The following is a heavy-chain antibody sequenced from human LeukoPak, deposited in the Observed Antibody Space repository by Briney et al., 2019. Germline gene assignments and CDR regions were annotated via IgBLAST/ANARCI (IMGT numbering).Heavy chain of an antibody. Sequence: PSETLSLTCTVSGGSISSYYWSWIRQPPGKGLEWIGYIYYSGSTNYNPSLKSRVTISVDTSKNQFSLKLSSVTAADTAVYYCARDGTYYDILTGYYTDAFDIWGQGTMVTVSS. CDR2: IYYSGST. V-gene: IGHV4-59*01. CDR1: GGSISSYY. D-gene: IGHD3-9*01. J-gene: IGHJ3*02. CDR3: ARDGTYYDILTGYYTDAFDI.